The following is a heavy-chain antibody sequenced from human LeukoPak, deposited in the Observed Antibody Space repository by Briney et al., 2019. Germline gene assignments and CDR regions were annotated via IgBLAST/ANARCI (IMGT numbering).Heavy chain of an antibody. CDR2: TRYDGSNK. J-gene: IGHJ4*02. CDR3: ANDQTAYCGGDCYSGFDY. Sequence: PGGSLRLSCAASGFTFSSYGMHWVRQAPGKGLEWVAFTRYDGSNKYYADSVKGRFTISRDNSKNTLYLQMNSLRAEDTAVYYCANDQTAYCGGDCYSGFDYWGQGTLVTVSS. V-gene: IGHV3-30*02. CDR1: GFTFSSYG. D-gene: IGHD2-21*01.